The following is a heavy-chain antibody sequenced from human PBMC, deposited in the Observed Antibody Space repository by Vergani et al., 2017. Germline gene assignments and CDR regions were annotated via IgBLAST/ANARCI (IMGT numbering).Heavy chain of an antibody. V-gene: IGHV1-2*02. Sequence: QVQLVQSGAEVKKPGASVKVSCKASGYTFTGYYMHWVRQAPGQGLEWMGWINPNSGGTNYAQKFQGRVTMTRDTSISTAYMELSRLRSDDTAVYYFARGPKGYSSGWYLVYWGQGTLVTVSS. CDR2: INPNSGGT. D-gene: IGHD6-19*01. J-gene: IGHJ4*02. CDR1: GYTFTGYY. CDR3: ARGPKGYSSGWYLVY.